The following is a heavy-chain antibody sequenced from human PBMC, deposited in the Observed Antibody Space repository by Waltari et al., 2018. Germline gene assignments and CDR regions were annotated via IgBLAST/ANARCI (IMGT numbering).Heavy chain of an antibody. CDR2: IYTSGST. CDR1: GGSISSGSYY. J-gene: IGHJ5*02. Sequence: QVQLQESGPGLVKPSQTLSLTCTVSGGSISSGSYYWSWIRQPAGKGLEWIGYIYTSGSTNYNPSRKSRVTIAVDTSKNQFSLKLSSVTAADTAVYYCARAGRSSWYGSNWFDPWGQGTLVTVSS. V-gene: IGHV4-61*09. D-gene: IGHD6-13*01. CDR3: ARAGRSSWYGSNWFDP.